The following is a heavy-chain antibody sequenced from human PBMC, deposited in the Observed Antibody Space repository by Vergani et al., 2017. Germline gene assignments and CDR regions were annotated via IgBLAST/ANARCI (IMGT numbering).Heavy chain of an antibody. J-gene: IGHJ4*02. Sequence: QVQVVQSGAEVKKSGASVKVSCKTSGYTFSNYYMHWVRQAPGQGLEWMGIINPSGGHTNYAQKFQGRVTMTRDTSTSTVYMELSSLRSEDTAIYYCARGDYNILTGYQYWGQGTLVTVSA. CDR2: INPSGGHT. D-gene: IGHD3-9*01. V-gene: IGHV1-46*03. CDR3: ARGDYNILTGYQY. CDR1: GYTFSNYY.